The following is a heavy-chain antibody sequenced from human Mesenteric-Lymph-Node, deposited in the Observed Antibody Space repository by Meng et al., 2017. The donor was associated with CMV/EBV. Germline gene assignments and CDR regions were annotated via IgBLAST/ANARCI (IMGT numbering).Heavy chain of an antibody. CDR2: INHSGST. V-gene: IGHV4-34*01. D-gene: IGHD3-3*01. J-gene: IGHJ5*02. CDR1: SFSGYY. Sequence: SFSGYYWSWIRQPTGKGLEWIGEINHSGSTNYNPSLKSRVTISVDTSKNQFSLKLSSVTAADTAVYYCARGRGTIFGVVIQNWFDPWGQGTLVTVSS. CDR3: ARGRGTIFGVVIQNWFDP.